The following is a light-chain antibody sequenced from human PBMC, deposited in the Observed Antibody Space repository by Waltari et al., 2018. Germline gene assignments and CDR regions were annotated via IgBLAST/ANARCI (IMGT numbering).Light chain of an antibody. V-gene: IGKV2-30*02. CDR3: MQGTHWPFT. CDR2: TVS. J-gene: IGKJ3*01. Sequence: DVVMTQSPLSLPVTLGQPASISCRSSESLVHSDGNTFLYWFHQRPGQSPSRLIYTVSKRDSGVPDRFSGSGSGTDFTLKISRVEAEDVGVYYCMQGTHWPFTFGPGTRVDIK. CDR1: ESLVHSDGNTF.